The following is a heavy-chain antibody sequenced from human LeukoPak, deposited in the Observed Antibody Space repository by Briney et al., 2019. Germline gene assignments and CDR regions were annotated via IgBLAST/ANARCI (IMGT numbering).Heavy chain of an antibody. CDR3: ARAPPKGILTGYCLLDY. CDR2: MNPNRGNT. J-gene: IGHJ4*02. D-gene: IGHD3-9*01. Sequence: ASVKVSCKASGYTFTSYDINWVRQATGQGLEWMGWMNPNRGNTGYAQKFQGRVTMTRNTSISTAYMELSSLRSEDTAVYYCARAPPKGILTGYCLLDYWGQGTLVTVSS. CDR1: GYTFTSYD. V-gene: IGHV1-8*01.